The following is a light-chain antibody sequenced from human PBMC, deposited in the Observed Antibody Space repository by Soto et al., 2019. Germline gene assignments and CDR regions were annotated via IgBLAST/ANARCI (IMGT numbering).Light chain of an antibody. J-gene: IGKJ2*01. Sequence: DIQMTQSASTLSESVGDRVTITCRASQSISSWLAWYQQKPGKAPKLLIYKASSLEGGIPSRFSGSGSETEFTLTISSLQPEDFATYYCQQYNSYQYTFGQGTKVDIK. CDR2: KAS. CDR1: QSISSW. CDR3: QQYNSYQYT. V-gene: IGKV1-5*03.